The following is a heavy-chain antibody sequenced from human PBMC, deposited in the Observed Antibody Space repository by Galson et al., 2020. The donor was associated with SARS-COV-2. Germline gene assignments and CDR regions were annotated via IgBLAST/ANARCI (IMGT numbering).Heavy chain of an antibody. CDR3: ARDRWELLSFYQYYMDV. Sequence: LSLTCAASGFTFRSYWMHWVRQAPGKGLVWVSRINSDGSSTSYADSVKGRFTISRDNAKNTLYLQMNSLRAEDTAVYYCARDRWELLSFYQYYMDVWGKGTTVTISS. D-gene: IGHD1-26*01. CDR2: INSDGSST. J-gene: IGHJ6*03. CDR1: GFTFRSYW. V-gene: IGHV3-74*01.